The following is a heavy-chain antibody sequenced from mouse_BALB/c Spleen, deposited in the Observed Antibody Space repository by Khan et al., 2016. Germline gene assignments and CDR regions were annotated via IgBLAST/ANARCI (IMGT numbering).Heavy chain of an antibody. CDR1: GYTFTDYS. D-gene: IGHD2-14*01. CDR2: NNTDTGEP. V-gene: IGHV9-2-1*01. Sequence: QIQLVQSGPELKKPGETVKISCKASGYTFTDYSMHWVKQAPGKGLKWMGWNNTDTGEPTYADALKGRFAISLETSASTAYLQINNLKNEDTATYLCARRVRWYFDVWGAGTTVTVSS. J-gene: IGHJ1*01. CDR3: ARRVRWYFDV.